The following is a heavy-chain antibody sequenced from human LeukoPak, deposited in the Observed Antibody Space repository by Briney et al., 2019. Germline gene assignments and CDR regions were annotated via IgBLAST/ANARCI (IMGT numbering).Heavy chain of an antibody. D-gene: IGHD5-18*01. CDR1: GVSMINYY. J-gene: IGHJ4*02. CDR3: ARGGYSYGRAFDY. V-gene: IGHV4-4*07. Sequence: PSETLSLTCTASGVSMINYYWNWIRQPAGKGLEWIGRIYSTGSADYNSSVKSRVTMSVDMSKSQISLRLNSVTAADTAVYYCARGGYSYGRAFDYWGQGTLVTVPS. CDR2: IYSTGSA.